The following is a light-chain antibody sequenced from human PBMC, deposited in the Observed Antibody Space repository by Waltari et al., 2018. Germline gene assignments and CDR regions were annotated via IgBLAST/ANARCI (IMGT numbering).Light chain of an antibody. CDR1: TSDVGSYTL. CDR2: EVS. CDR3: CSYAGNSIYV. Sequence: QSALTQPASVSGSPGQSIPISCTGTTSDVGSYTLVSWYQPHPGKAPKLIIFEVSERPSGVSNRFSGSKSGNTASLTISGLQAEDEADYHCCSYAGNSIYVFGTGTRVTVL. V-gene: IGLV2-23*02. J-gene: IGLJ1*01.